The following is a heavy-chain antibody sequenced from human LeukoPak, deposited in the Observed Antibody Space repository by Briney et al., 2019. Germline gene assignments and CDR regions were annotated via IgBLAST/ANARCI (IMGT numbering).Heavy chain of an antibody. CDR1: GGSISSGSYY. CDR3: ARVYYSSSYDYWYFDL. Sequence: NSSETLSLTCTVSGGSISSGSYYWSWIRQPAGKGLEWIGRIYTSGSTNYNPSLKSRVTISVDTSKNQFSLKLRSVTAADTAVYYCARVYYSSSYDYWYFDLWGRGTLVTISS. V-gene: IGHV4-61*02. D-gene: IGHD6-13*01. J-gene: IGHJ2*01. CDR2: IYTSGST.